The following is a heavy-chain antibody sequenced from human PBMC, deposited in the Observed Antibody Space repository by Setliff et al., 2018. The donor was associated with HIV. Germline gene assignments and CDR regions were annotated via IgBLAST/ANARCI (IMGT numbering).Heavy chain of an antibody. CDR1: GYTFTTYG. CDR2: IIPIFGTA. V-gene: IGHV1-69*13. D-gene: IGHD3-22*01. J-gene: IGHJ4*02. CDR3: AKQARYYYDSSGYYFDY. Sequence: RASVKVSCKASGYTFTTYGITWVRQAPGQGLEWMGGIIPIFGTANYAQKFQGRVTITADESTSTAYMELSSLRSEDTAVYYCAKQARYYYDSSGYYFDYWGQGTLVTVSS.